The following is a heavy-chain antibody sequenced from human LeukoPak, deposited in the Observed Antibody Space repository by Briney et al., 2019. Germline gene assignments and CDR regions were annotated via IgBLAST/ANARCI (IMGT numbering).Heavy chain of an antibody. V-gene: IGHV3-33*01. CDR2: IWYDGSNK. Sequence: GGSLRLSCAASGFTFSSYGMHWVRQAPGKGLEWVAVIWYDGSNKYYADSVKGRFTISRDNSKNTLYLQMNSLRAEDTAVYYCAREEVEMATTYIDYWGQGTLVTVSS. J-gene: IGHJ4*02. CDR1: GFTFSSYG. D-gene: IGHD5-24*01. CDR3: AREEVEMATTYIDY.